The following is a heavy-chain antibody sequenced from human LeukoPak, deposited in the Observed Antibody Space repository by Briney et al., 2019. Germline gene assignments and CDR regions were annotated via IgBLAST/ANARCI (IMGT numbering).Heavy chain of an antibody. Sequence: ASVKVSCKASGYTFTGYYMHWVRQAPGQGLEWMGWINPNSGGTNYAQKFQGRVTITRNTSISTAYMELSSLRSEDTAVYYCARGEWAPAAMKGGLWYFDLWGRGTLVTVSS. CDR1: GYTFTGYY. J-gene: IGHJ2*01. D-gene: IGHD2-2*01. V-gene: IGHV1-2*02. CDR3: ARGEWAPAAMKGGLWYFDL. CDR2: INPNSGGT.